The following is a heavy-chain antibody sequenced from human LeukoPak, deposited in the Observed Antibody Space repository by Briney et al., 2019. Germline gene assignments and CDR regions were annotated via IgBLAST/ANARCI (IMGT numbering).Heavy chain of an antibody. CDR3: ATDVTRYYGSGSYGNNWFDP. Sequence: ASVKVSCKASGYTFTSYYMHWVRQAPGQGLEWMGIINPSGGSTSYAQKFQGRVTMTRDMSTSTVYMELSSLRSEDTAVYYCATDVTRYYGSGSYGNNWFDPWGQGTLVTVSS. V-gene: IGHV1-46*01. J-gene: IGHJ5*02. CDR2: INPSGGST. D-gene: IGHD3-10*01. CDR1: GYTFTSYY.